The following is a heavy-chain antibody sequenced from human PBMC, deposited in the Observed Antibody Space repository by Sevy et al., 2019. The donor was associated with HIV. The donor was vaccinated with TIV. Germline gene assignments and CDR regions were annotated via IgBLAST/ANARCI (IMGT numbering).Heavy chain of an antibody. CDR3: TVPGDNAKNSLYLQMNSLVAEDTAVYYCARDPAALKCGGDCYSYYYYYYGMDV. J-gene: IGHJ6*02. Sequence: GGSLRLSCAASGFTFSSYSMNWVRQAPGKGLEWVSSISSSSSYIYYADSVKGRFTISRDNAKNSLYLQMNSLRAEDQVRGELTVPGDNAKNSLYLQMNSLVAEDTAVYYCARDPAALKCGGDCYSYYYYYYGMDVWGQGTTVTVSS. V-gene: IGHV3-21*01. CDR1: GFTFSSYS. CDR2: ISSSSSYI. D-gene: IGHD3-10*01.